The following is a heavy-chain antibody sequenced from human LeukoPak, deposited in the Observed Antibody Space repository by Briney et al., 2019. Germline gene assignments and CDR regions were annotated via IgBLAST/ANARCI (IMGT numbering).Heavy chain of an antibody. CDR2: ISSSSSYI. CDR1: GFTFSSYS. CDR3: AREEGMATIFD. J-gene: IGHJ4*02. V-gene: IGHV3-21*01. Sequence: GGSLRLSCAASGFTFSSYSMNWVRQAPGKGLEWVSSISSSSSYIYYADSVKGRFTISRDNAKNSLYLQMNSLRAEDTAVYYCAREEGMATIFDWGQGTLVTVSS. D-gene: IGHD5-24*01.